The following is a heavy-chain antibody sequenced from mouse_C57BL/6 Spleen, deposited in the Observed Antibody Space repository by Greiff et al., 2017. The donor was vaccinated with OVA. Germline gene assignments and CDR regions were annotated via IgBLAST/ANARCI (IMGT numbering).Heavy chain of an antibody. CDR2: IYPGSGNT. Sequence: VQLQQSGPELVKPGASVKISCKASGYSFTSYYIHWVKQRPGQGLEWIGWIYPGSGNTKYNEKFKGKATLTADTSSSTAYMQLSSLTSEDSAVYYCARGLDWYFDVWGTGTTVTVSS. J-gene: IGHJ1*03. CDR1: GYSFTSYY. D-gene: IGHD2-2*01. CDR3: ARGLDWYFDV. V-gene: IGHV1-66*01.